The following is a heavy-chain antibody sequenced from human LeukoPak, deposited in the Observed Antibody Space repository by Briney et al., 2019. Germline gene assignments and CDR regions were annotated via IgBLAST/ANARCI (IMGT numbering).Heavy chain of an antibody. J-gene: IGHJ6*03. V-gene: IGHV1-18*01. D-gene: IGHD2-15*01. CDR1: GYTFTSYG. CDR2: ISAYNGNT. CDR3: ARGVLGYCSGGSCYSDYYYYYMDV. Sequence: ASVKVSCKASGYTFTSYGISWVRQAPGQGLEWMGWISAYNGNTNYAQKLQGRVTMTTDTSTSTAYMELRSLRSDDTAVYYCARGVLGYCSGGSCYSDYYYYYMDVWGKGTTVTISS.